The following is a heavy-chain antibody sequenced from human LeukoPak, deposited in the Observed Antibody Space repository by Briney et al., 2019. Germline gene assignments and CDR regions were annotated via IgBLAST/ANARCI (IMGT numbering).Heavy chain of an antibody. V-gene: IGHV4-59*01. D-gene: IGHD3-22*01. Sequence: PSETLSLTCTVSGGSISSYYWSWIRQPPGKGLEWIGYIYYSGSTNYNPSLKSRVTISVDTSKNQFSLKLSSVTAADTAVYYCARVPIGSYYLSGRRFDYWGQGTLVTVSS. CDR1: GGSISSYY. CDR2: IYYSGST. J-gene: IGHJ4*02. CDR3: ARVPIGSYYLSGRRFDY.